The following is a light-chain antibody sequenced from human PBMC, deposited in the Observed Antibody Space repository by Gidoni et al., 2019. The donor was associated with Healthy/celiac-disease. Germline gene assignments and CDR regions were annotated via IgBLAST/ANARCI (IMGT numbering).Light chain of an antibody. CDR1: QSVLYSSNNKNY. CDR3: QQYYSTPDT. V-gene: IGKV4-1*01. CDR2: WAS. J-gene: IGKJ2*01. Sequence: DIVMTQSPDSLAVSLGERATINCKSSQSVLYSSNNKNYLAGYQQKPGQPPKLLIYWASTRESGVPDRCSGSGSGTDFTLTISSLQAEDVAVYYCQQYYSTPDTFGQGTKLEIK.